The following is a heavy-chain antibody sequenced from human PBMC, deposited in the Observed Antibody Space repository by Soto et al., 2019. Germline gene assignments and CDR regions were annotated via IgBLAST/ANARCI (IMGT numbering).Heavy chain of an antibody. D-gene: IGHD3-10*01. Sequence: QVQLQQWGAGLLKPSETLSLTCAVYGGSFSGYYWSWIRQPPGKGLEWIGEINHSGSTNYNPSLKSRVTISVDTSKNQFSLKLSSVTAADTVVYYCARAGRSYYYGSGSYYPVWGQGTTVTVSS. J-gene: IGHJ6*02. CDR3: ARAGRSYYYGSGSYYPV. CDR1: GGSFSGYY. CDR2: INHSGST. V-gene: IGHV4-34*01.